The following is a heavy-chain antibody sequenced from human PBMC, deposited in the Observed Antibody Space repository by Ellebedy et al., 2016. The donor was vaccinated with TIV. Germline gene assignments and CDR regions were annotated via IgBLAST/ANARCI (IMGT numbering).Heavy chain of an antibody. J-gene: IGHJ6*02. CDR1: GGSVSSGSYY. D-gene: IGHD3-16*01. CDR3: ARHRPDPDYALDV. CDR2: IYYSGST. V-gene: IGHV4-61*01. Sequence: SETLSLTCTVSGGSVSSGSYYWSWIRQPPGKGLEWIGYIYYSGSTNYNPSLKIRVTISVDTSKNQFSLNLSSVTAADTAVYYCARHRPDPDYALDVWGQGTTVTVSS.